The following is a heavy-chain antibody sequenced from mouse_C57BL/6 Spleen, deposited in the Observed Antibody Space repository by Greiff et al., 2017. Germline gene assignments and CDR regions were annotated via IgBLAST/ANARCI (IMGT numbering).Heavy chain of an antibody. V-gene: IGHV1-82*01. CDR1: GYAFSSSW. CDR2: IYPGDGDT. Sequence: QVQLQQSGPELVKPGASVKISCKASGYAFSSSWMNWVKQRPGKGLEWIGRIYPGDGDTNYNGKFKGKATLTADKSSSTAYMQLSSLTSEDSAVYFCARWGLKMYYFDYWGQGTTLTVSS. CDR3: ARWGLKMYYFDY. D-gene: IGHD1-3*01. J-gene: IGHJ2*01.